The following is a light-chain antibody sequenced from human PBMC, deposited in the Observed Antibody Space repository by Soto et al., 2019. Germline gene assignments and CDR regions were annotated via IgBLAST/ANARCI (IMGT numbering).Light chain of an antibody. J-gene: IGLJ3*02. V-gene: IGLV2-23*02. Sequence: QAVVTQPASVSGSPGQSITVSCTGSSDDIGNFNLVSWYQQFPGKAPKLIVYEVNKRPLGVSDRFSGSKSGNTASLTIAGLQAEDEADYHCCAYAGSRWMFGRGTKLTVL. CDR3: CAYAGSRWM. CDR1: SDDIGNFNL. CDR2: EVN.